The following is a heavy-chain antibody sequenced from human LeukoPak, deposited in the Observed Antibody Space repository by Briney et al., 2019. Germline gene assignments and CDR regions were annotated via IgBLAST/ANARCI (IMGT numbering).Heavy chain of an antibody. CDR3: ARDQGGVLHFDY. CDR2: IYHSGST. J-gene: IGHJ4*02. D-gene: IGHD3-16*01. CDR1: GGSISSGGYY. V-gene: IGHV4-30-2*01. Sequence: SQTLSLTCTVSGGSISSGGYYWSWIRQPPGKGLEWIGYIYHSGSTYYNPSLKSRVTISVDRSKNQFSLKLSSVTAADTAVYYCARDQGGVLHFDYWGQGTLVTVSS.